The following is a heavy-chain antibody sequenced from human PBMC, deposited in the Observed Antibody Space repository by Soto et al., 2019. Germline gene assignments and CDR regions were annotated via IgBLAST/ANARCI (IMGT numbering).Heavy chain of an antibody. J-gene: IGHJ4*02. CDR3: AKWHTYNYDSLAYSGVDC. D-gene: IGHD3-22*01. Sequence: EVQLLESGGGLVQPGGSLRLSCAASGLTFSSYAMTWVRQAPGKGLECVSAMSGGGDSTYYADSVKGRFTISRDNSKNTLYLQMNSLRAEDTATYFCAKWHTYNYDSLAYSGVDCWGRGNLVTVSS. CDR1: GLTFSSYA. V-gene: IGHV3-23*01. CDR2: MSGGGDST.